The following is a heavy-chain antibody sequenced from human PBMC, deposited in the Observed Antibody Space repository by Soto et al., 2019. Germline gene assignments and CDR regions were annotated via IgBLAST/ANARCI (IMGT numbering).Heavy chain of an antibody. CDR2: INTGGAS. Sequence: EVQLVESGGGLVQPGESLRVSCAVSGFSVSDTWLNWVRQAPGKGLEWVGRINTGGASDYAAPVRDRFFISRDESQNTLYLQIHGLKSEDTAVYYCSGDKDSSDYGLDHWGQGTLVTVSS. J-gene: IGHJ4*02. CDR1: GFSVSDTW. CDR3: SGDKDSSDYGLDH. V-gene: IGHV3-15*01. D-gene: IGHD4-17*01.